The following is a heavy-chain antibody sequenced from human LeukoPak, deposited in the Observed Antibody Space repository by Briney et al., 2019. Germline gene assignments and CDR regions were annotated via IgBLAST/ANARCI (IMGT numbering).Heavy chain of an antibody. J-gene: IGHJ6*03. V-gene: IGHV4-39*01. CDR1: GGSISSSSYY. D-gene: IGHD3-10*01. CDR2: IYYSGST. Sequence: SETLSLTCTVSGGSISSSSYYWGWIRQPPGKGLEWIGSIYYSGSTYYNPSLKSRVTISVDTSKNQFSLKLSSVTAADTAVYYCARGRLQRRITNYYMDVWGKGTTVTVSS. CDR3: ARGRLQRRITNYYMDV.